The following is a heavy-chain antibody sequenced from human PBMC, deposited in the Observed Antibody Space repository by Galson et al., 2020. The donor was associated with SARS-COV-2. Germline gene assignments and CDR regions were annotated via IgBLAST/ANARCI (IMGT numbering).Heavy chain of an antibody. V-gene: IGHV4-34*01. CDR1: GGSFSGYY. D-gene: IGHD1-26*01. CDR2: INHSGST. Sequence: SETLSLTCAVYGGSFSGYYWSWIRQPPGKGLEWIGEINHSGSTNYNPSLKSRLTISVDTSKNQFSLKLSSVTAADTAVYYCARKLGSGSYSRGTFDFWGQGTLVTVSP. J-gene: IGHJ4*02. CDR3: ARKLGSGSYSRGTFDF.